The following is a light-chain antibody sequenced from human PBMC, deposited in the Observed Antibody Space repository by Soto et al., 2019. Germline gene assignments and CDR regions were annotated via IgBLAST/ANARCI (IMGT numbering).Light chain of an antibody. CDR1: QGISRW. J-gene: IGKJ3*01. CDR3: PQANSFPLT. CDR2: SAS. Sequence: DLQMTQLPSSMSASVGDRVTITCRASQGISRWLAWYHQKPGKAPNLLIYSASTLHSGVPSRFSGSGSGTDFTLTISSLQPEDFGTYYCPQANSFPLTFGPGTKVDMK. V-gene: IGKV1-12*01.